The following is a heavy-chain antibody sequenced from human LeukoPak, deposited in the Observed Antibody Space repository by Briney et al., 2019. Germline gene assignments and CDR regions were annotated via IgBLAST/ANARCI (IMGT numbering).Heavy chain of an antibody. D-gene: IGHD4-17*01. CDR3: AREPDYGDFALPDY. CDR2: INPNSGGT. V-gene: IGHV1-2*02. CDR1: GYTFTGYY. J-gene: IGHJ4*02. Sequence: ASVNVSCKASGYTFTGYYIHWVRQAPAQGLEWMGRINPNSGGTSYAQKFQGRVTVTRDTSITTAYMELSRLRSDDTAVYYCAREPDYGDFALPDYWGQGTLVTVSS.